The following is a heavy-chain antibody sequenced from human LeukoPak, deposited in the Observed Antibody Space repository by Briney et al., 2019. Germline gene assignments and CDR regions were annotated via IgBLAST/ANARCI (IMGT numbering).Heavy chain of an antibody. Sequence: ASVKVSCKASRYTFTAYYMHWVRQAPGQGLEWMGRLNPNSGGTNYARKFQGRVTMTRDTSISTAYMELSRLRSDDTAVYYCATTQWIQLWSRAFDIWGQGTMVTVSS. V-gene: IGHV1-2*06. D-gene: IGHD5-18*01. CDR2: LNPNSGGT. J-gene: IGHJ3*02. CDR1: RYTFTAYY. CDR3: ATTQWIQLWSRAFDI.